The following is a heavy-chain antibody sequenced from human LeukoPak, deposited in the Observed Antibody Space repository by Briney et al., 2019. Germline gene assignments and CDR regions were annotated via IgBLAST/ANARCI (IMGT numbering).Heavy chain of an antibody. V-gene: IGHV1-24*01. CDR3: ATAGIQLWFRSGDAFDI. CDR1: GYTLTELS. J-gene: IGHJ3*02. D-gene: IGHD5-18*01. CDR2: FDPEDGET. Sequence: ASVKVSCKVSGYTLTELSMHWVRQAPGKGLEWMGGFDPEDGETIYAQKFQGRVTMTEDTSTDTAYMELSSLRSEDTAVYYCATAGIQLWFRSGDAFDIWGQGTMVTVSS.